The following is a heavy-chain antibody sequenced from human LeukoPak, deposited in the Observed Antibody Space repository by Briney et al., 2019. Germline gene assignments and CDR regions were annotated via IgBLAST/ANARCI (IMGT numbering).Heavy chain of an antibody. CDR1: GGTFNSYG. V-gene: IGHV1-69*13. D-gene: IGHD5-24*01. CDR3: AREGPVGSDGF. CDR2: SSPISGTT. J-gene: IGHJ1*01. Sequence: ASVKVSCKASGGTFNSYGISWVRQAPGQGLEWMGGSSPISGTTNFAQKFQGRLTITADESTSMVYMELNGLRAEDTAVYYCAREGPVGSDGFRGQGTLVTVSS.